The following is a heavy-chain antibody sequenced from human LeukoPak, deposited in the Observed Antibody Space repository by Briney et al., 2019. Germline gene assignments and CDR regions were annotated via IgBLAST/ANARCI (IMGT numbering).Heavy chain of an antibody. V-gene: IGHV3-20*01. J-gene: IGHJ2*01. CDR1: GFTFDDYG. CDR2: INWNGGST. Sequence: GGSLRLSCAASGFTFDDYGMSWIRQAPGKGLEWVSCINWNGGSTGYADSVKGRFTISRDNAKNSLYLQMNSLRAEDTAVYHCARSDRDGYNDFDLWGRGTLVTVSS. CDR3: ARSDRDGYNDFDL. D-gene: IGHD5-24*01.